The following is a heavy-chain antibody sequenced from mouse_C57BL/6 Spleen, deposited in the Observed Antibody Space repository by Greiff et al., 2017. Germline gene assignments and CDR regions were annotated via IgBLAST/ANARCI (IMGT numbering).Heavy chain of an antibody. CDR1: GYTFTDYY. J-gene: IGHJ3*01. CDR2: IYPGSGNT. CDR3: ARDGVYGNFAWFAY. Sequence: QVQLQQSGAELVRPGASVKLSCKASGYTFTDYYINWVKQRPGQGLEWIARIYPGSGNTYYNEKFKGKATLTAEKSSSTAYMQLSSLTSEDSAVYFYARDGVYGNFAWFAYWGQGTLVTVSA. V-gene: IGHV1-76*01. D-gene: IGHD2-1*01.